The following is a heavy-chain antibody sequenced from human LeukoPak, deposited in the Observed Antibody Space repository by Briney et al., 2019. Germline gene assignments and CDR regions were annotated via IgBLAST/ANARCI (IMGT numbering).Heavy chain of an antibody. CDR2: IYTSGST. Sequence: PSQTLSLTCTVSGGSISSGSYYWSWIRQPAGKGLEWIGRIYTSGSTNYNPSLKSRVTISVDTSKNQFSLKLSSVTAADTAVYYCARVRYNWNYERSFDYWGQGTLVIVS. D-gene: IGHD1-7*01. J-gene: IGHJ4*02. CDR3: ARVRYNWNYERSFDY. CDR1: GGSISSGSYY. V-gene: IGHV4-61*02.